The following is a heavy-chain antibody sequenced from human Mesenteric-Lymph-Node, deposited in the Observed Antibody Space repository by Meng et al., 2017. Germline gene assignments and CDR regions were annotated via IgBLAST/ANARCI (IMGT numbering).Heavy chain of an antibody. V-gene: IGHV3-23*01. CDR2: ISGSGGST. J-gene: IGHJ4*02. CDR3: ATWTVGSYNDY. D-gene: IGHD3-10*01. Sequence: GESLKISCAASGFTFSSYAMSWVRQAPGKGLEWVSAISGSGGSTYYADSVKGRFTISRDNSKNTLYLQMDNVRVEDMAVYYCATWTVGSYNDYWGQGTLVTVSS. CDR1: GFTFSSYA.